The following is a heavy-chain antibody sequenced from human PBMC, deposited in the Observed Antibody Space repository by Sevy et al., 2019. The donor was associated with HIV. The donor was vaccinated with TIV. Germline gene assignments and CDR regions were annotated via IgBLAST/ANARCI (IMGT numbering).Heavy chain of an antibody. J-gene: IGHJ4*02. V-gene: IGHV3-72*01. CDR3: AREGRAAAGYFDY. Sequence: GSLRLSCAASGFTFSDHYMDWVRQAPGKGLEWVGRTRNKANSYTTEYAASVKGRFTISRDDSKNSLYLQMNSLKTEDTAVYYCAREGRAAAGYFDYWGQGTLVTVSS. D-gene: IGHD6-13*01. CDR2: TRNKANSYTT. CDR1: GFTFSDHY.